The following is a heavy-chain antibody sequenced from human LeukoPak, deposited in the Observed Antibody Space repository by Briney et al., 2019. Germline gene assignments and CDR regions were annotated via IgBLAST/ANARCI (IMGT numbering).Heavy chain of an antibody. D-gene: IGHD6-13*01. J-gene: IGHJ6*03. CDR2: IYSSGST. V-gene: IGHV4-59*01. CDR3: ARGYSSSWYYYYMDV. CDR1: GGSISGWY. Sequence: PSETLSLTCSVSGGSISGWYWSWIRQPPGKGLEWIGHIYSSGSTNYNPSLKSRVTISIDTSKNQFSLQLSSVTAADTAVYYCARGYSSSWYYYYMDVWGKGTTVTVSS.